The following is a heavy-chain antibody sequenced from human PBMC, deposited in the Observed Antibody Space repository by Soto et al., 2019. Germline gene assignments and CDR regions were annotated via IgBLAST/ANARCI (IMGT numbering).Heavy chain of an antibody. CDR2: INPDSGAT. Sequence: ASVKVSCRASGYSFTGYYIHWVRQAPGQGLEWMGWINPDSGATNYAQNFQGRVTLTSDTSISTASMDLTSLTSDDTAVYYCARGDYGTGGYPFPYFDYWGQGTLVTVSS. D-gene: IGHD2-8*02. V-gene: IGHV1-2*02. CDR1: GYSFTGYY. CDR3: ARGDYGTGGYPFPYFDY. J-gene: IGHJ4*01.